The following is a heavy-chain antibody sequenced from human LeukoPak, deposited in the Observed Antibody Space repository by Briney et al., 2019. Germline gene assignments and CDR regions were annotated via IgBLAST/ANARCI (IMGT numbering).Heavy chain of an antibody. Sequence: NPSETLSLTCAVSGGSITRSNWWTWVRQPPGKGLEWIGEIFRSGSSNYDPSLKSRVTMSVDKSKNQFSLRLTSVTAADTAVYYCARDDGRKYGSRNYHFMDVWGKGTTVTVSS. CDR3: ARDDGRKYGSRNYHFMDV. J-gene: IGHJ6*03. V-gene: IGHV4-4*02. D-gene: IGHD1-14*01. CDR1: GGSITRSNW. CDR2: IFRSGSS.